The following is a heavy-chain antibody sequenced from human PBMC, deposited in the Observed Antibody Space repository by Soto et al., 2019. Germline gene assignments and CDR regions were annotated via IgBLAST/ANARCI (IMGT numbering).Heavy chain of an antibody. CDR2: FDPEDGET. J-gene: IGHJ4*02. Sequence: ASVKVSCKVSGYTLTELSMHWVRQAPGKGLEWMGGFDPEDGETIYAQKFQGRVTMTEDTSTDTAYMELSSLRSEDTAVYYCATCSGGSCYRPLRFDYWGQGTLVTVSS. CDR1: GYTLTELS. CDR3: ATCSGGSCYRPLRFDY. V-gene: IGHV1-24*01. D-gene: IGHD2-15*01.